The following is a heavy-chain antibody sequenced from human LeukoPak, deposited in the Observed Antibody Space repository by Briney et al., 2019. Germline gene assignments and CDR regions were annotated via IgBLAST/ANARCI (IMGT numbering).Heavy chain of an antibody. CDR1: GYSFTGYF. J-gene: IGHJ5*02. Sequence: ASVKVSCTASGYSFTGYFIHWVRQAPGQGLEWMGWINPNNGGTNFAQKFQGRVTMTRDTSISTAYMELSRLRSDDTAIYYCAKDQNTGYANNWFDPWGQGTLVTVSS. V-gene: IGHV1-2*02. CDR2: INPNNGGT. D-gene: IGHD5-12*01. CDR3: AKDQNTGYANNWFDP.